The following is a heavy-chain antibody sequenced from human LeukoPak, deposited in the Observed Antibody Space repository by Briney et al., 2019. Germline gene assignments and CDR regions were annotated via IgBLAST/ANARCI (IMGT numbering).Heavy chain of an antibody. Sequence: SETLSLTCIVSGGSISSGGYFWSWVRQHPGKGLEWIGYISNSGSTSYNPSLKSRVTLSVDTSKNQFSLKLSSVTAADTAVYYCARADNWNAFEYWGRGTLVPVSS. J-gene: IGHJ4*02. CDR2: ISNSGST. D-gene: IGHD1-1*01. V-gene: IGHV4-31*03. CDR1: GGSISSGGYF. CDR3: ARADNWNAFEY.